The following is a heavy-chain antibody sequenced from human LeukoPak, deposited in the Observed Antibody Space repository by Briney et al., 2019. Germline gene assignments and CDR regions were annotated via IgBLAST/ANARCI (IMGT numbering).Heavy chain of an antibody. J-gene: IGHJ6*02. CDR2: INHSGST. D-gene: IGHD2-15*01. Sequence: SETLSLTCAVYGGSFSGYYWSWIRQPPGKGLEWIGEINHSGSTNYNPSLKSRVTISVDKSKNQFSLKLSSVTAADTAVYYCARAEYCSGGSCTYGMDVWGQGTTVTVSS. V-gene: IGHV4-34*01. CDR3: ARAEYCSGGSCTYGMDV. CDR1: GGSFSGYY.